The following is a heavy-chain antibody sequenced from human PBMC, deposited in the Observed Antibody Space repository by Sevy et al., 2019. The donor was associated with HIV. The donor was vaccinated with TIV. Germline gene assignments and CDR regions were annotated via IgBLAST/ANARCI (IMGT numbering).Heavy chain of an antibody. CDR3: AKALINWYGLDV. CDR2: ISGLSNYI. CDR1: GFTFSSYR. Sequence: GGSLRLSCAASGFTFSSYRINWVRQAPGKGLEWVSSISGLSNYIFYSDSVKGRFTISRDNAKNSVYLQMNSLRAEDTAVYFCAKALINWYGLDVWGQGTTVTVSS. J-gene: IGHJ6*02. D-gene: IGHD1-20*01. V-gene: IGHV3-21*01.